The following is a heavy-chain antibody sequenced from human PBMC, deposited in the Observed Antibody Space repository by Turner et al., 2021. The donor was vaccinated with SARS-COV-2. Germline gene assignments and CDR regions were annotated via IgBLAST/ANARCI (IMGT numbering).Heavy chain of an antibody. Sequence: EVQLVESGGGLVQPGGSLRLSCAASGFTVSSNYMSWVRQAPGKGLEWVSVIYSGGSTFYADSVKGRFTISRHNSKNTLYLQMNSLRAEDTAVYYCARDYGELFFDYWGQGTLVTVS. J-gene: IGHJ4*02. D-gene: IGHD3-10*01. CDR1: GFTVSSNY. CDR3: ARDYGELFFDY. CDR2: IYSGGST. V-gene: IGHV3-53*04.